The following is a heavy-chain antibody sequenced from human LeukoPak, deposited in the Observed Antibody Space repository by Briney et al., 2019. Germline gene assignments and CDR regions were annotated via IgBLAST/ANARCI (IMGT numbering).Heavy chain of an antibody. CDR3: ANAPTGTYRFDY. CDR1: GFTFDDYG. D-gene: IGHD4-17*01. V-gene: IGHV3-20*04. CDR2: INWNGGST. Sequence: GGSLRLSCAASGFTFDDYGMSWVRQAPGKGLEWVSGINWNGGSTGYADSVKGRFTISRDNSKNTLYLQMNSLRADDTAVYYCANAPTGTYRFDYWGQGTLVTVSS. J-gene: IGHJ4*02.